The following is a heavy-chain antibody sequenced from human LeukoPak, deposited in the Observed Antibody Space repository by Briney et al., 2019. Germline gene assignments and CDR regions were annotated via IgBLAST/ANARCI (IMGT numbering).Heavy chain of an antibody. D-gene: IGHD3-10*01. V-gene: IGHV3-53*01. CDR1: GFTVNSNY. Sequence: GGSLRLYCAASGFTVNSNYWNWVRQAPGKGLEGVSILYSGGSTFYADSVKGRFTISSDNSKNTLHVQMNSLSAEATAVYCAGRPNDAFDIWGQGTMVTVSS. CDR3: GRPNDAFDI. J-gene: IGHJ3*02. CDR2: LYSGGST.